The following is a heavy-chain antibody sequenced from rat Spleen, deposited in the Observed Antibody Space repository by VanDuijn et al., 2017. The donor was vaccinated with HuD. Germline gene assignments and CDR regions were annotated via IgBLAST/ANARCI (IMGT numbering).Heavy chain of an antibody. CDR2: ISSGGRT. V-gene: IGHV2S12*01. J-gene: IGHJ3*01. CDR3: ARDGDNSAPFAY. CDR1: GFSLTSNG. D-gene: IGHD4-3*01. Sequence: QVHLKESGPGLVQSSQTLSLTCTVSGFSLTSNGVSWVRQPPGEGLEWIAAISSGGRTYYNSPLKSRLSISRDTSKSQVFLKMNSLQTEDTATYYCARDGDNSAPFAYWGQGTLVTVSS.